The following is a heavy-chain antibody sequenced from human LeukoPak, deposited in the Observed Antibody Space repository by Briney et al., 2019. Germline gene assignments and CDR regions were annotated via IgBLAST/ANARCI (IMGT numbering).Heavy chain of an antibody. CDR2: IWYDGNKK. Sequence: GGSLRLSCVASGFTFSYYGMHWVRQAPGKGLEWVAVIWYDGNKKYYADSAKGRFTISRDNPKNTLYLQTDSLRAEDTAVYYCARDTNVQGYSYAQENFEYWGQGNLVTVSS. CDR3: ARDTNVQGYSYAQENFEY. V-gene: IGHV3-33*01. CDR1: GFTFSYYG. J-gene: IGHJ4*02. D-gene: IGHD5-18*01.